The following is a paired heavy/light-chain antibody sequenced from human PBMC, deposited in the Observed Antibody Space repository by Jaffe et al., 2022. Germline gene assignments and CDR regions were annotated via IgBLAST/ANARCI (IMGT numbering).Heavy chain of an antibody. Sequence: EVQLVQSGAEVKKPGESLKISCKGSGYTFTTYWIGWVRQMPGKGLEWMGIIYPGDSDTRYSPPFQGQVSISADKSISTAYLQWSSLKASDSAIYYCARGRSDYPRIHWEDYFDYWGQGTLVTVTS. J-gene: IGHJ4*02. V-gene: IGHV5-51*03. CDR1: GYTFTTYW. D-gene: IGHD3-22*01. CDR3: ARGRSDYPRIHWEDYFDY. CDR2: IYPGDSDT.
Light chain of an antibody. Sequence: ETVMTQSPATLSVSPGERATLSCRASQSVGSNLAWYQQRPGQAPRLLIYGASTRATGIPARFSGSGSGTEFTLTISSLQSEDFAVYYCQQYDNWPPYTFGQGTRLEIK. J-gene: IGKJ2*01. CDR3: QQYDNWPPYT. CDR1: QSVGSN. V-gene: IGKV3-15*01. CDR2: GAS.